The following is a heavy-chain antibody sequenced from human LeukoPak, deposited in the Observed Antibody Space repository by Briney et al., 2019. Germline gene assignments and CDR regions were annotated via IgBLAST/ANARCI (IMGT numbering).Heavy chain of an antibody. CDR1: GFTFSSYA. CDR3: ARARYCSGGNCYSGLKY. V-gene: IGHV3-23*01. Sequence: GGSLRLSCAASGFTFSSYAMSWVRQAPGKGLEWVSAISGSGGSTYYADSVKGRFTISRDNAKNSLYLQMNSLRAEDTAVYYCARARYCSGGNCYSGLKYWGQGTLVTVSS. J-gene: IGHJ4*02. CDR2: ISGSGGST. D-gene: IGHD2-15*01.